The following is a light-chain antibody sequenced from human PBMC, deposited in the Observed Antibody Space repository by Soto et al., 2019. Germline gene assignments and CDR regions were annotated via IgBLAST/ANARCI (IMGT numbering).Light chain of an antibody. CDR2: EGS. CDR1: SSDVGSYNL. V-gene: IGLV2-23*01. Sequence: QSALTQPASVSGSPGQSITISCTGTSSDVGSYNLVSWYQQHPGKAPKLMIYEGSKRPSGVSHRFSGSKSGNTASLTISGLQAEDEADYYCCSYAGSSTLVFGTGTKLTVL. CDR3: CSYAGSSTLV. J-gene: IGLJ1*01.